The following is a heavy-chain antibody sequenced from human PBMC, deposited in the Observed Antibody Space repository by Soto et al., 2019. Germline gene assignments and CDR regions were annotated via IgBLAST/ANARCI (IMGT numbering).Heavy chain of an antibody. J-gene: IGHJ6*03. Sequence: GGSLRLSCAASGFTFSSYAMTWVRQAPGKGLEWVSVIRAGGDNTYYADSVKGRFTISRDNSKNTLYLQMNSLRAEDTAVYYCAKDPYSSSRGYYYYMDVWGQGTTVTVSS. CDR3: AKDPYSSSRGYYYYMDV. D-gene: IGHD6-6*01. V-gene: IGHV3-23*01. CDR2: IRAGGDNT. CDR1: GFTFSSYA.